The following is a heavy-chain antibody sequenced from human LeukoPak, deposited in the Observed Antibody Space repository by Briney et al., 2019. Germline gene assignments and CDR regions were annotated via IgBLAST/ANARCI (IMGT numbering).Heavy chain of an antibody. V-gene: IGHV3-30*01. CDR2: ISSDGSKK. Sequence: GGSLRLSCEASGFTFSSHAMHWVRQAPGKGLEWVAVISSDGSKKYYADSVKGRFTISRDNSKNTLYLQMNSLRAEDTAVYYSARDRLGVKYQDYWGQGTLVTVSS. CDR3: ARDRLGVKYQDY. D-gene: IGHD2-2*01. CDR1: GFTFSSHA. J-gene: IGHJ4*02.